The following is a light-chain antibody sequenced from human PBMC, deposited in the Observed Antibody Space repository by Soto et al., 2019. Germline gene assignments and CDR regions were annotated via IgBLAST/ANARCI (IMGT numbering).Light chain of an antibody. CDR1: SSNIGTKT. CDR2: NTY. J-gene: IGLJ3*02. CDR3: ASWDDSLKGVV. V-gene: IGLV1-44*01. Sequence: QSVLTQPPAASGTPGQRGTISCSGSSSNIGTKTVNWYQQFPGTAPKFLIYNTYQRPSGVPDRFSGSKSGTSASLAISDLQSEDEADYYCASWDDSLKGVVFGGGTKLTVL.